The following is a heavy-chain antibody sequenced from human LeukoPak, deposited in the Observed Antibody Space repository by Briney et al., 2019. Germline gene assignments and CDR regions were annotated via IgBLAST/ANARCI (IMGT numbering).Heavy chain of an antibody. CDR1: GFTFSSYS. CDR2: ISSSSSTI. Sequence: PGGSLRLSCAASGFTFSSYSFNWVRQAPGKGLEWVSYISSSSSTIYDADAVKGRFTISRDNAKNSLYLQMNSLRAEDTAVYYCARGSGFRGNYYYYGMDVWGQGTTVTVSS. CDR3: ARGSGFRGNYYYYGMDV. J-gene: IGHJ6*02. V-gene: IGHV3-48*01. D-gene: IGHD3-10*01.